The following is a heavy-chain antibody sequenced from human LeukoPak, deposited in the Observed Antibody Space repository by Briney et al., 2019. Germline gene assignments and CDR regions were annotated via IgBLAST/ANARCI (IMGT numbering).Heavy chain of an antibody. Sequence: GGSLRLSCAASGFTFSSYGMHWVRQAPGKGLEWVAFIRYDGSNKYYADSVKGRFTISRDNSKNTLYLQMNSLRAEDTAVYYCAKVGGNYYDSSGYPRGGDYWGQGTLVTVSS. J-gene: IGHJ4*02. CDR1: GFTFSSYG. CDR3: AKVGGNYYDSSGYPRGGDY. D-gene: IGHD3-22*01. V-gene: IGHV3-30*02. CDR2: IRYDGSNK.